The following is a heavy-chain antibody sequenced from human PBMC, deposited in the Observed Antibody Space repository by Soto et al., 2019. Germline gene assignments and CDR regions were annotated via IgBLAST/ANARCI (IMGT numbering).Heavy chain of an antibody. Sequence: EVQLLESGGGLVQPGGSLRLSCAASGLTFSGYGMSWVRQAPGTGLEWVSAIGGSGSTTYYADSAKGRFTISRDDSKNILFLQMNSLRAEDTAVYYCVTRSRGLQSSPPRLDSWGQGTLVTVSS. CDR2: IGGSGSTT. D-gene: IGHD4-4*01. CDR3: VTRSRGLQSSPPRLDS. J-gene: IGHJ4*02. CDR1: GLTFSGYG. V-gene: IGHV3-23*01.